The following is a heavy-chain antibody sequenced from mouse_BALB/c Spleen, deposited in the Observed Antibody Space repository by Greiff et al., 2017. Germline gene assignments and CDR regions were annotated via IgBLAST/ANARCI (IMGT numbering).Heavy chain of an antibody. D-gene: IGHD2-1*01. Sequence: ESGPGILQPSQTLSLTCSFSGFSLSTSGMGVSWIRQPSGKGLEWLAHIYWDDDKRYNPSLKSRLTISKDTSSNQVFLKITSVDTADTATYYCARGNYVYYFDYWGQGTTLTVSS. CDR1: GFSLSTSGMG. V-gene: IGHV8-12*01. CDR2: IYWDDDK. CDR3: ARGNYVYYFDY. J-gene: IGHJ2*01.